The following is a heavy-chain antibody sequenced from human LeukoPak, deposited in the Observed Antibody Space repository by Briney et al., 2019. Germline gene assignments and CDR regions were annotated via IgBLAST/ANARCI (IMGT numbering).Heavy chain of an antibody. D-gene: IGHD6-13*01. CDR3: ATDLLIAAAGALGY. V-gene: IGHV1-24*01. J-gene: IGHJ4*02. Sequence: GASVKVSCKVSGYTLTELSMHWVRQAPGEGLEWMGGFDPEDGETIYAQKFQGRVTMTEDTSTDTAYMELSSLRSEDTAVYYCATDLLIAAAGALGYWGQGTLVTVSS. CDR1: GYTLTELS. CDR2: FDPEDGET.